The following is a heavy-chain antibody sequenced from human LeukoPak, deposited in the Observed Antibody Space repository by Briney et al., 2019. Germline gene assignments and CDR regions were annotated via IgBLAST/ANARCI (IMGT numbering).Heavy chain of an antibody. D-gene: IGHD4-17*01. CDR3: AREDYGDYGGGYYYYMDV. Sequence: PGGSLRLSCAASGFSFDDYGMSWVGQAPGKGLEGVSGINWNGGSTGYADSVKGRFTISRDNAKNSLYLQMNSLRAEDTALYYCAREDYGDYGGGYYYYMDVWGKGTTVTVSS. J-gene: IGHJ6*03. CDR1: GFSFDDYG. CDR2: INWNGGST. V-gene: IGHV3-20*04.